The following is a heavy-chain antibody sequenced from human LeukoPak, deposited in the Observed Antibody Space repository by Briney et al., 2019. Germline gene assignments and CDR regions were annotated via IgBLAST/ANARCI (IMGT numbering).Heavy chain of an antibody. J-gene: IGHJ4*02. D-gene: IGHD1-1*01. CDR3: ARHTLWRFDY. V-gene: IGHV3-7*01. CDR1: GFTVTSTH. CDR2: INQDGGTE. Sequence: GGSLRLSCTVSGFTVTSTHMDWVRQAPAKGLEWLANINQDGGTEYYVDSVRGRFTISRDNAKNLVYLQINSLRAEDTAVYFCARHTLWRFDYWGQGALVTVSS.